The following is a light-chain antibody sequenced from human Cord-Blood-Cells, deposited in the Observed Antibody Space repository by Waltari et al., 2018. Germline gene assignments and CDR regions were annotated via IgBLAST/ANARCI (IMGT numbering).Light chain of an antibody. J-gene: IGKJ1*01. CDR2: DAS. Sequence: EIVLTQSPATLSLSPGERATLSCRASQSASSYLAWYQQKPGQAPRLLIYDASNRATGIPARFSGSGSGTDFTLTISSLEPEDVAVYYCQQRSNWPPTFGQGTKVEIK. CDR1: QSASSY. CDR3: QQRSNWPPT. V-gene: IGKV3-11*01.